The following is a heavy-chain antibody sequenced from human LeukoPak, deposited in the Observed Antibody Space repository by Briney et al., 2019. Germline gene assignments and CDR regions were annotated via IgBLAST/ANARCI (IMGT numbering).Heavy chain of an antibody. D-gene: IGHD4-17*01. CDR3: ARSTGGPYGDYGGQH. CDR1: GYSFSTYW. J-gene: IGHJ1*01. Sequence: GESLKISCTASGYSFSTYWIGWVRQMPGEGLEWMGIIYPGDSDTRYSPSFQGQVTISADKSISTAYLQWSSLKASDTAMYYCARSTGGPYGDYGGQHWGQGTLVTVSS. CDR2: IYPGDSDT. V-gene: IGHV5-51*01.